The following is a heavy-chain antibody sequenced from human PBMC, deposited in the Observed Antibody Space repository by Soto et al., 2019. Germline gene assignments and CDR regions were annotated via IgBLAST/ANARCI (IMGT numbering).Heavy chain of an antibody. D-gene: IGHD6-13*01. CDR1: GGSFSGYY. V-gene: IGHV4-34*01. CDR3: ARAIAAAGTRPNNWFDP. CDR2: INHSGST. J-gene: IGHJ5*02. Sequence: SETLSLTCAVYGGSFSGYYWSWIRQPPGKGLEWIGEINHSGSTNYNPSLKSRVTISVDTSKNQFSLKLRSVTAADTAVYYCARAIAAAGTRPNNWFDPWGQGTLVTVSS.